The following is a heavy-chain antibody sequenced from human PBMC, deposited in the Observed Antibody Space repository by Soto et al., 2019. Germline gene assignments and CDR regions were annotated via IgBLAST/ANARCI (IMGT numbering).Heavy chain of an antibody. V-gene: IGHV3-30*18. J-gene: IGHJ4*02. CDR3: AKDSGQLPTYLDF. CDR1: GFTFSNYD. CDR2: ISYDGGRD. Sequence: QVQLVESGGGVVQPGRSLRLSCAASGFTFSNYDIHWVRQAPGKGLEWVTVISYDGGRDYYEDSVKGRFTIARDNSKNTVYLQMNSLRHEDTAVYYCAKDSGQLPTYLDFWGQGTLVTVSS. D-gene: IGHD2-2*01.